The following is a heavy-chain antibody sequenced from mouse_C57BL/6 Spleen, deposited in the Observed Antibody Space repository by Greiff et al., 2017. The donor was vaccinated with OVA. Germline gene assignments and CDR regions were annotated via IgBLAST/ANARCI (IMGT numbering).Heavy chain of an antibody. D-gene: IGHD3-3*01. CDR1: GYTFTDYE. Sequence: VQGVESGAELVRPGASVTLSCKASGYTFTDYEMHWVKQTPVHGLEWIGAIDPETGGTAYNQKFKGKAILTADKSSSTAYMELRSLTSEDSAVYYCTRRRRADYFDYWGQGTTLTVSS. CDR3: TRRRRADYFDY. CDR2: IDPETGGT. V-gene: IGHV1-15*01. J-gene: IGHJ2*01.